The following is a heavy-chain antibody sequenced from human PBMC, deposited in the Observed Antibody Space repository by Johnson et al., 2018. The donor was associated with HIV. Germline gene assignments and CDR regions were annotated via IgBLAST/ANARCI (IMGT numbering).Heavy chain of an antibody. CDR1: GFTFSSYA. J-gene: IGHJ3*01. V-gene: IGHV3-33*08. CDR3: ASLSDDAFDF. CDR2: IWYDGSNK. Sequence: QMLLVESGGGLVQPGGSLRLSCAASGFTFSSYAMSWVRQTPGKGLEWVAVIWYDGSNKYYADSVKGRFTISRDNSENTLYLQMNSLKAEDTAVYYCASLSDDAFDFWGQGTMVIVSS.